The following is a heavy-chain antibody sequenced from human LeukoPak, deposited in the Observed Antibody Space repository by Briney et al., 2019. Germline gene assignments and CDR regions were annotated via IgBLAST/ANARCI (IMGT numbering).Heavy chain of an antibody. J-gene: IGHJ4*02. CDR3: ARLNYGDHSAGLDF. CDR1: GFTFSSYG. D-gene: IGHD4-23*01. Sequence: GGSLRLSCAASGFTFSSYGMHWVRQAPGKGLEWVAFIRYDGSNKYYADSVKGRFTISRDNTKNSLFLQMNSLRAEDTAVYYCARLNYGDHSAGLDFWGQGTLVTVSS. CDR2: IRYDGSNK. V-gene: IGHV3-30*02.